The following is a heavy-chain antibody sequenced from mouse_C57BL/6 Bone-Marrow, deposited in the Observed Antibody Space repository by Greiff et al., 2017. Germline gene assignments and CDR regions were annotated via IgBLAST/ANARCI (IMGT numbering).Heavy chain of an antibody. J-gene: IGHJ3*01. D-gene: IGHD1-1*01. CDR3: AREEYYGSSWFAY. CDR2: IDPSDSYT. V-gene: IGHV1-69*01. Sequence: QVQLQQPGAELVLPGASVKLSCKASGYTFTSYWMHWVKQRPGQGLEWIGEIDPSDSYTNYNQKFKGKSTLTVDKSSSTAYMQLSSLTSEDSAVYYCAREEYYGSSWFAYWGQGALVTVSA. CDR1: GYTFTSYW.